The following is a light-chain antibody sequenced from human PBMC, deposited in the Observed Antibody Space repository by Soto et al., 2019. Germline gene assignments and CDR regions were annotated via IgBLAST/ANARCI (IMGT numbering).Light chain of an antibody. Sequence: SYELTQPPSVSVSPGQTVSITCSGDKLGNKLPCWYRQRPAQSPVLVIYQGSKRPSGIPERFSASNSGNTATLTISGTQAIDEAAYYCQAWDSSNSVVFGGGTKLTVL. V-gene: IGLV3-1*01. CDR2: QGS. CDR1: KLGNKL. J-gene: IGLJ2*01. CDR3: QAWDSSNSVV.